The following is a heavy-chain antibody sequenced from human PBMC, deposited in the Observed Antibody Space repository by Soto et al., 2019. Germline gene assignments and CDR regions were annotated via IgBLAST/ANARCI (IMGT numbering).Heavy chain of an antibody. CDR2: ISYDGSDK. Sequence: PGGSLRLSCAASGFTFSSYVMHWVRQAPGKGLEWVAVISYDGSDKYYADSVKGRFTISRDYSKNTLYMQMNSLRAEDTAVYYCAKDRYSSSSGLDYWGQGTLVTVSS. CDR3: AKDRYSSSSGLDY. J-gene: IGHJ4*02. CDR1: GFTFSSYV. V-gene: IGHV3-30*18. D-gene: IGHD6-6*01.